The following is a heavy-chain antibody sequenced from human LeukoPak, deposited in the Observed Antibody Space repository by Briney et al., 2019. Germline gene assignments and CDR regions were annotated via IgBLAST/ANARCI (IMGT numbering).Heavy chain of an antibody. Sequence: GASVKVSCKASGYTFTSYYMHWVRQAPGQGLEWMGIINPSGGSTRYAQKFQGRVTMTRDTSTSTVYMELSSLRSEDTAVYYCARDYDFWSGYNYYYYMDVWGKGTTVTVSS. D-gene: IGHD3-3*01. J-gene: IGHJ6*03. CDR1: GYTFTSYY. CDR2: INPSGGST. V-gene: IGHV1-46*01. CDR3: ARDYDFWSGYNYYYYMDV.